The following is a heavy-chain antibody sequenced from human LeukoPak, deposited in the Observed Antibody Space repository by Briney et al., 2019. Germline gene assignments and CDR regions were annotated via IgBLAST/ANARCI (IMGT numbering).Heavy chain of an antibody. CDR3: AKVETMYDSSGYYYPDY. D-gene: IGHD3-22*01. Sequence: EGSLRLSSAASGFTFSSYAMSWVRQAPGKGLEWVSAIRGSGGSTYYADSVKGRFTISRDNSKNTLYLQMNSLRAEDTAVYYCAKVETMYDSSGYYYPDYWGQGTLVTVSS. J-gene: IGHJ4*02. CDR1: GFTFSSYA. CDR2: IRGSGGST. V-gene: IGHV3-23*01.